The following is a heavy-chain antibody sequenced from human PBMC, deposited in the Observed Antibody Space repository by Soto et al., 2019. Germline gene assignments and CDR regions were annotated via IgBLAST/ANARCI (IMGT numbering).Heavy chain of an antibody. D-gene: IGHD2-2*01. CDR2: IIPVFNKT. J-gene: IGHJ6*02. V-gene: IGHV1-69*01. CDR3: ARALRDRSTYPMDV. Sequence: QVQLVQSGAEVKKPGSSVKVSCKASGGTFSSWAISWVRQAPGQGLEWMGGIIPVFNKTDYPQKFQGRVTITADESTRTTYIELTSLRSEDTAIFYCARALRDRSTYPMDVWGQGTAVTVSS. CDR1: GGTFSSWA.